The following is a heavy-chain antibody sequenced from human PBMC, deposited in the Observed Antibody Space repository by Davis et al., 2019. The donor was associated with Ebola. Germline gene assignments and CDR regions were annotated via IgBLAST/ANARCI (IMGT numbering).Heavy chain of an antibody. CDR3: ASQTYYYYGKDV. CDR1: GYSFTSYW. CDR2: IDPSDSYT. Sequence: KVSCKGSGYSFTSYWIGWVRQMPGKGLEWMGRIDPSDSYTNYSPSFQGHVTISADKSISTAYLQWSSLKASDTAMDYWASQTYYYYGKDVWGQGNTVTVSS. V-gene: IGHV5-10-1*01. J-gene: IGHJ6*02.